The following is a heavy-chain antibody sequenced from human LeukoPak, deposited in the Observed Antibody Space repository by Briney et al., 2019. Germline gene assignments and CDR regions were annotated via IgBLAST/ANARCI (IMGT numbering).Heavy chain of an antibody. V-gene: IGHV4-38-2*02. CDR2: IFHSETTSGST. Sequence: PSETLSLTCSVSGYSIRRGYYWGWIRQPPGKGLEWIGSIFHSETTSGSTDYNPSLKSRVTISVDKSKNQFSLKLSSVTAADTAIYYCARVIHGSHDAFHIWGQGTMVTVSS. CDR1: GYSIRRGYY. J-gene: IGHJ3*02. CDR3: ARVIHGSHDAFHI.